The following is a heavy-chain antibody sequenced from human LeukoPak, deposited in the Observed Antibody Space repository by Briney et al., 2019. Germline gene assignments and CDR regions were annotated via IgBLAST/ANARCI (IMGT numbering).Heavy chain of an antibody. J-gene: IGHJ4*02. CDR1: GFTFDDYG. CDR3: ASFGSNYDILTGDY. Sequence: RPGGSLRLSCAASGFTFDDYGMSWVRQAPGKGLEWVSGINWNGGSTGYADPVKGRFTISRDNAKNSLYLQMNSLRAEDTALYYCASFGSNYDILTGDYWGQGTLVTVSS. V-gene: IGHV3-20*04. D-gene: IGHD3-9*01. CDR2: INWNGGST.